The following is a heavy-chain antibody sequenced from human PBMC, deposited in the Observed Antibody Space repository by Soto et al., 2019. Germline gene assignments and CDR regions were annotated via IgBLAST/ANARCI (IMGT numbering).Heavy chain of an antibody. D-gene: IGHD2-2*01. J-gene: IGHJ4*02. CDR3: AKLRVGY. CDR2: ISYDGSNK. V-gene: IGHV3-30*18. Sequence: QVQLVESGGGVVQPGRSLRLSCAASGFTFRSYGMHWVRQAPGKGLEWVAVISYDGSNKYYADSVKGRFTISRDNSKNTLYLQMNSLRAEDTAVYYCAKLRVGYWGQGTLVTVSS. CDR1: GFTFRSYG.